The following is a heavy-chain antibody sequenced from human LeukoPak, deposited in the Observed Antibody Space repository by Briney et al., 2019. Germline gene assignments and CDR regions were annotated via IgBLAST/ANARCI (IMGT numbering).Heavy chain of an antibody. CDR2: IYYSGST. CDR3: ARLRFLEWLSLDY. Sequence: SQTLSLTCTVSGGSISSGGYYWSWIRQHPGKDLEWIGYIYYSGSTYYNPSLKSRVTISVDTSKNQFSLKLSSVTAADTAVYYCARLRFLEWLSLDYWGQGTLVTVSS. CDR1: GGSISSGGYY. J-gene: IGHJ4*02. V-gene: IGHV4-31*03. D-gene: IGHD3-3*01.